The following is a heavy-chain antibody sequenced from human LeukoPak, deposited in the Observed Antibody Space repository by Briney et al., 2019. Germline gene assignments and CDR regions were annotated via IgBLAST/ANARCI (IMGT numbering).Heavy chain of an antibody. CDR2: INHSGST. Sequence: SETLSLTCAVYGGSFSGYYWSWIRQPPGKGLEWIGEINHSGSTNYNPSLKSRVTISVDTSKNQFSLKLSSVTAADTAVYCCARVYYDYVWGSYRYDQKFDYWGQGTLVTVSS. CDR1: GGSFSGYY. CDR3: ARVYYDYVWGSYRYDQKFDY. J-gene: IGHJ4*02. V-gene: IGHV4-34*01. D-gene: IGHD3-16*02.